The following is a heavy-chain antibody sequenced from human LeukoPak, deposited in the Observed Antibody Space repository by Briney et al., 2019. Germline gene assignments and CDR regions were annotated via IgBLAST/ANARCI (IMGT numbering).Heavy chain of an antibody. V-gene: IGHV1-18*01. J-gene: IGHJ6*03. D-gene: IGHD4-11*01. CDR1: GYTFTSYG. CDR2: ISTSSGNT. Sequence: ASVKVSCKTSGYTFTSYGINWVRQAPGQGLEWMGWISTSSGNTKYAQNIQGRITLTTDTTTRTAYMELRSLRSDDTAVYYCARGTVSGMDYYYMDVWGKGITVTASS. CDR3: ARGTVSGMDYYYMDV.